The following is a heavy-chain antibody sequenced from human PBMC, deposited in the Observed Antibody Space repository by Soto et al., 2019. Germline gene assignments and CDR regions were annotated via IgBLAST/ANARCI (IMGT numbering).Heavy chain of an antibody. J-gene: IGHJ6*03. CDR2: IYYSGST. V-gene: IGHV4-39*01. CDR1: GGSISSSSYY. CDR3: ATHIVVVPAAIYYMDV. D-gene: IGHD2-2*01. Sequence: SETLSLTCTVSGGSISSSSYYWGWIRQPPGKGLEWIGSIYYSGSTYYNPSLKSRVTISVDTSKNQFSLKLSSVTAADTAVYYCATHIVVVPAAIYYMDVWGKGTTVTVSS.